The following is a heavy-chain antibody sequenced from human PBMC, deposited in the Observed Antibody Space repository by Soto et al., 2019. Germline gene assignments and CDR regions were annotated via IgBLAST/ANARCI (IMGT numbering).Heavy chain of an antibody. V-gene: IGHV1-69*08. J-gene: IGHJ4*02. Sequence: QVQLVQSGAEVKKPGSSVKVSCKASGGTFSSYTISWVRQAPGQGLEWMGRIIPILGIANYAQKFQGRVTITADTSERTACMEVRRLRSEETGVYYCAREEYYYGSGAFFDYWGQGTLVTVSS. CDR2: IIPILGIA. CDR1: GGTFSSYT. CDR3: AREEYYYGSGAFFDY. D-gene: IGHD3-10*01.